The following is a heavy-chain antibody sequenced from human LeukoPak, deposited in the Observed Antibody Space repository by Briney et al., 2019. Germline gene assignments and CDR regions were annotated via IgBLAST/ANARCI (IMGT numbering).Heavy chain of an antibody. V-gene: IGHV1-69*04. CDR1: GGTFSSYA. CDR2: IIPILGIA. Sequence: SVTVSCKASGGTFSSYAISWVRQAPGQGLEWMGRIIPILGIANYAQKFQGRVTITADKSTSTAYMELSSLRSEATAVYWCASGDGYYWGQGTLVTVSS. CDR3: ASGDGYY. J-gene: IGHJ4*02. D-gene: IGHD7-27*01.